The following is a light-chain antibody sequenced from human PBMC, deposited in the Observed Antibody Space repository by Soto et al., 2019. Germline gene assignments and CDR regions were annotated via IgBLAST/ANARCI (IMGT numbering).Light chain of an antibody. CDR1: NIGTKS. CDR3: QVWDSTSDLVV. J-gene: IGLJ2*01. V-gene: IGLV3-21*02. CDR2: DDN. Sequence: SYELTQSPSVSVAPGQTARLTCEEDNIGTKSVHWYQQKPGQAPVLVVYDDNDRPSGIPERFSGSNSGTTATLAISRVEAGDEADYYCQVWDSTSDLVVFGGGTKVTVL.